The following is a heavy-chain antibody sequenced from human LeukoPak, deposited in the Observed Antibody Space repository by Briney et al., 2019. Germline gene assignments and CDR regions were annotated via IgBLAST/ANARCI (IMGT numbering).Heavy chain of an antibody. CDR2: IWYDGSNK. D-gene: IGHD3-16*01. V-gene: IGHV3-33*01. CDR3: VRDGGALQYFDY. J-gene: IGHJ4*02. Sequence: GGSLRLSCAASGFTFRNHGMHWIRQAPGKGLEGVAVIWYDGSNKYYAASVNGRFTISRDNSKNTLYLQMNSLRGDDTAVYYCVRDGGALQYFDYWGQGTLVTVSS. CDR1: GFTFRNHG.